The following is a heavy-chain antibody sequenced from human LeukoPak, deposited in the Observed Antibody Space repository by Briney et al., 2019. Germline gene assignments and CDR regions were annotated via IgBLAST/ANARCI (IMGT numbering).Heavy chain of an antibody. CDR3: AKDDTNWVPRD. Sequence: GRSLRLSCAASGFTFRTNGMHWVPQALGKGREGVAVIWHDGSKTHYADSVKGRFTISRDNSKNTLYLQMNSLRAEDTAIYYCAKDDTNWVPRDWGQGTLVTVSS. CDR1: GFTFRTNG. V-gene: IGHV3-33*06. CDR2: IWHDGSKT. J-gene: IGHJ4*02. D-gene: IGHD1-1*01.